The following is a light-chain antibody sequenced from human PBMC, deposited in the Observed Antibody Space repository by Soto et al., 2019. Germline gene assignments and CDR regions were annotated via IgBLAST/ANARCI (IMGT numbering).Light chain of an antibody. V-gene: IGKV1-5*03. Sequence: DIQMTQSPSTLSASVGDRVTITCRASQSISSRLAWYQQKPGKVPKLLVYKASSLESGVPSRFSGSGSGTEFTLTISSLQPDDFATYYCQQHDSYSWTFGQGTKVEI. CDR1: QSISSR. CDR3: QQHDSYSWT. CDR2: KAS. J-gene: IGKJ1*01.